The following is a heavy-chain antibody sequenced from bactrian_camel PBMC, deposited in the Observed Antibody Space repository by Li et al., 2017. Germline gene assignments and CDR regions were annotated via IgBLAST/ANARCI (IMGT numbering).Heavy chain of an antibody. Sequence: DVQLVESGGGLVQPGGSLQLSCATSGFYDMSWVRQAPGKGLEWVSSINRGGGGAYYADSVKGRFTISRDDAKNTLYLQMNSLKTEDTAVYHCAPDPRGSAYWGQGTQVTVS. J-gene: IGHJ4*01. CDR3: APDPRGSAY. CDR2: INRGGGGA. CDR1: GFYD. D-gene: IGHD3*01. V-gene: IGHV3S40*01.